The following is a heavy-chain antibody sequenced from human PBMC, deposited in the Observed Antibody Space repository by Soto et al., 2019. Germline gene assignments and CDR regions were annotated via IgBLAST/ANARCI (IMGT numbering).Heavy chain of an antibody. CDR3: TIVRPTSNWYSFDI. Sequence: PSETLSLPCTVAGGSISSGTYYLRWIRQSPGKGLEWIGSMYYSGTTYYNPSLKSRATTSVDMSKNQFSLKLSSVTAADTAVYFCTIVRPTSNWYSFDIWGQGTLVT. V-gene: IGHV4-39*01. J-gene: IGHJ3*02. D-gene: IGHD6-13*01. CDR2: MYYSGTT. CDR1: GGSISSGTYY.